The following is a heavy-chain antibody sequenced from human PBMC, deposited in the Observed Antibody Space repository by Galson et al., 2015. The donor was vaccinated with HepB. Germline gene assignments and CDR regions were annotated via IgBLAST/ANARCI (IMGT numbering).Heavy chain of an antibody. J-gene: IGHJ6*02. CDR2: ISGTGGGI. CDR3: AKGGPKMYYYYGMDV. D-gene: IGHD5-24*01. Sequence: SLRLSCAASGFTFSDYDMGWVRQAPGKGLEWVLAISGTGGGIYPADSVRGRFTISRDNSKNTLFLQMSSLTVEDTAVYFCAKGGPKMYYYYGMDVWGQGTTVTVSS. CDR1: GFTFSDYD. V-gene: IGHV3-23*01.